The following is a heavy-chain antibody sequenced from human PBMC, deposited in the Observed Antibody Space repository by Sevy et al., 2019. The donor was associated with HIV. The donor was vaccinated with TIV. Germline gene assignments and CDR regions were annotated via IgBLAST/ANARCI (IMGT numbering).Heavy chain of an antibody. J-gene: IGHJ4*02. D-gene: IGHD1-26*01. CDR1: GFIFGDYA. V-gene: IGHV3-49*04. CDR3: TRWSGSHSKFDY. Sequence: GGSLRLSCTASGFIFGDYAMSWVRQAPGKGLEWISFFKSKIHGGTTENAAFVKGRFTISRDDSKNIVYFQMSNLKTEATAVYCCTRWSGSHSKFDYWGQGTLVNVTS. CDR2: FKSKIHGGTT.